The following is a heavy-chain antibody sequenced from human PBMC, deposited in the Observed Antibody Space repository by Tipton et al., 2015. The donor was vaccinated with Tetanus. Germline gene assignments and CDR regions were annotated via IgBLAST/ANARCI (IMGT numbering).Heavy chain of an antibody. D-gene: IGHD1-26*01. V-gene: IGHV1-18*01. J-gene: IGHJ4*02. Sequence: QVQLVQSGAEVRKPGASVRVSCTLSGYYLTNYGISWVRQAPGQGLEWMAWISGYNGNTKSAQRFQGRVTMTRDTSTSTVYMELSSLRSEDTAVYYCARDGGSYYTDCWGQGTLVTVSS. CDR1: GYYLTNYG. CDR3: ARDGGSYYTDC. CDR2: ISGYNGNT.